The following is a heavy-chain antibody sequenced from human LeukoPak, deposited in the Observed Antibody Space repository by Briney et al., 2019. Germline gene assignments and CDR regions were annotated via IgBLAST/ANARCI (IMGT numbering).Heavy chain of an antibody. Sequence: ASVKVSCKASGFTFTGYYMHWVRQAPGQGLEWMGWINPNSGGTNYAQKFQGRVTMTRDTSISTAYMELSRLRSDDTAVYYCARAVDIVATIVNWFDPWGQGTLVTVSS. J-gene: IGHJ5*02. CDR3: ARAVDIVATIVNWFDP. D-gene: IGHD5-12*01. CDR1: GFTFTGYY. CDR2: INPNSGGT. V-gene: IGHV1-2*02.